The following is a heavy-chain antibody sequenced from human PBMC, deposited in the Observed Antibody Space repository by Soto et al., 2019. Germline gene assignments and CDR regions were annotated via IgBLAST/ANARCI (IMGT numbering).Heavy chain of an antibody. V-gene: IGHV1-69*13. D-gene: IGHD3-22*01. CDR2: IIPIFGTA. CDR3: ARALVGYYYLDT. Sequence: SVKVSCKASGGTFSSYAISWVRQAPGQGLEWMGGIIPIFGTANYAQKFQGRVTITADESTSTAYMELNSLRSEDTAVYYCARALVGYYYLDTWGQGALVTAPQ. J-gene: IGHJ5*02. CDR1: GGTFSSYA.